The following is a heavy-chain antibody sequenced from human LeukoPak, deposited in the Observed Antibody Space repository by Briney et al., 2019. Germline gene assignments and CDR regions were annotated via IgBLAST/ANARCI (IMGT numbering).Heavy chain of an antibody. CDR3: ARTRPFYCSSTSCRYYFDY. CDR1: GGSISSYY. CDR2: IYYSGST. Sequence: SETLSLTCTVSGGSISSYYWSWIRQPPGKGLEWIGYIYYSGSTNYNPSLKSRVTISVDTSKNQFSLKLSSVTAADTAVYYCARTRPFYCSSTSCRYYFDYWGQGTLVTVSS. D-gene: IGHD2-2*01. J-gene: IGHJ4*02. V-gene: IGHV4-59*08.